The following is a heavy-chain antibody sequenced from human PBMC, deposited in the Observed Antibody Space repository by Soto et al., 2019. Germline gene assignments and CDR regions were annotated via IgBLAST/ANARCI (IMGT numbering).Heavy chain of an antibody. Sequence: GGSLRLCCAASGFTVSSNYMSWVRQAPGKGLEWVSVIYSGGSTYYADSVKGRFTISRDNSKNTLYLQMHILRAEDTAVYYCERDPPTSVVVVPAAMRGPFDYCGQGTLVTVSS. CDR1: GFTVSSNY. J-gene: IGHJ4*02. CDR2: IYSGGST. D-gene: IGHD2-2*01. CDR3: ERDPPTSVVVVPAAMRGPFDY. V-gene: IGHV3-66*01.